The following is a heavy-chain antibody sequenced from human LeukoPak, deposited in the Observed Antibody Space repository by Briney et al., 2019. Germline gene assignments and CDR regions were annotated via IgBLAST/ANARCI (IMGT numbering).Heavy chain of an antibody. CDR1: GFTFSSDW. V-gene: IGHV3-74*01. CDR3: ARSNQADDY. J-gene: IGHJ4*02. CDR2: INPGGSSI. Sequence: GRSLRLSCAASGFTFSSDWMHWARQVPGKGLVWVARINPGGSSITYADSVKGRFTISRDNANNTLYLQMDSLRAEDTGVYYCARSNQADDYWGQGTLVTVFS. D-gene: IGHD1-14*01.